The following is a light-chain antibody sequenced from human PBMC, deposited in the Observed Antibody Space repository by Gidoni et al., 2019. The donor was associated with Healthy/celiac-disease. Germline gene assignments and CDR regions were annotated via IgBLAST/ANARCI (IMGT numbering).Light chain of an antibody. CDR2: END. CDR1: SSNIGNHS. V-gene: IGLV1-51*02. J-gene: IGLJ2*01. Sequence: QSVLTQPPAMDAAPGQKGTITCSRASSNIGNHSVSWYRQTPGTAPKLLIYENDPRPSWIPDLFSGSQSGTAATLAIAGLQTGDEADYYCGTWDNSLSAGVFGGXTKLTVL. CDR3: GTWDNSLSAGV.